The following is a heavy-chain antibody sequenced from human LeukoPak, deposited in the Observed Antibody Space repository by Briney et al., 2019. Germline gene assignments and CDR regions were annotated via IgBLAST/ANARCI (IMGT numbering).Heavy chain of an antibody. Sequence: SGGSLRLSCAAYGFTFNSFGMSWVRQAPGKGLEGVSNISGSGGSTYYADSVEGRFTISRDNDRSSLYMQMNSLRAKDRAVYYSSRETRYFYIFAGYCFSMDVCGKGTPVTISS. CDR1: GFTFNSFG. V-gene: IGHV3-23*01. CDR2: ISGSGGST. CDR3: SRETRYFYIFAGYCFSMDV. J-gene: IGHJ6*03. D-gene: IGHD3-9*01.